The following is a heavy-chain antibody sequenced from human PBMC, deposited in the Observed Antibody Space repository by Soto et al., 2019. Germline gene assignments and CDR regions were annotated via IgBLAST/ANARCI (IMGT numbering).Heavy chain of an antibody. J-gene: IGHJ4*02. CDR3: ARGSAFIGLDY. Sequence: EVQLVESGGGLVKPGGSLRLSCAVSGIIFSRYSMNWVRQAPGKGLEWVSSIGTSGSYIYDTDSVKGRFTISRDNTKDSLYLQMNSLRAEDTAIYYCARGSAFIGLDYWGQGTPVTVSS. CDR1: GIIFSRYS. V-gene: IGHV3-21*01. D-gene: IGHD1-26*01. CDR2: IGTSGSYI.